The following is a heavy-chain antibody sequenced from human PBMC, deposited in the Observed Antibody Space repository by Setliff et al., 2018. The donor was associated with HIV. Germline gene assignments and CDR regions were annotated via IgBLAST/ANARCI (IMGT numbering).Heavy chain of an antibody. V-gene: IGHV3-30*02. J-gene: IGHJ4*02. CDR1: GFTFSNSG. CDR2: IRYDGIIE. Sequence: GGSLRLSCAASGFTFSNSGIHWVRQAPGKGLEWVAFIRYDGIIEHYRDSVRGRFTTSRDNSKNTVYLQMNSLRAEDTAVYYCGKDRTDVAATIANYWGQGTLVTVSS. D-gene: IGHD5-12*01. CDR3: GKDRTDVAATIANY.